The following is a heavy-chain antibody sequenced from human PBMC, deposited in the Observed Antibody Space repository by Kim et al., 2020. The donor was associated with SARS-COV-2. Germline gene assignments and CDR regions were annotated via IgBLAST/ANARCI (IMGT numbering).Heavy chain of an antibody. Sequence: SQTLSLTCAISGDNVSTNNAIWNWIRQSPSRGLEWLGRIYYKSKWYIDYATSLKSRITINPDTSKNQISLQLNSVTPDDTAVYYCGRAAAGRGAFDIWGQGTMVTVSS. V-gene: IGHV6-1*01. CDR3: GRAAAGRGAFDI. J-gene: IGHJ3*02. D-gene: IGHD6-13*01. CDR1: GDNVSTNNAI. CDR2: IYYKSKWYI.